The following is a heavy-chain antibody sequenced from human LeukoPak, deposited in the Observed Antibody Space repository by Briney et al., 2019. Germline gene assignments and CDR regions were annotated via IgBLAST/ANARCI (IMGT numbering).Heavy chain of an antibody. D-gene: IGHD2-21*01. V-gene: IGHV4-61*02. CDR1: GGSISSGSYY. J-gene: IGHJ4*02. CDR3: ASNRLAYCGGDCYSYYFDY. CDR2: IYTSGST. Sequence: SETLSLTCTVSGGSISSGSYYWSWIRQPAGKGLEWIGRIYTSGSTNYNPSLKSRVTISVDTSKNQFSLKLSSVTAADTAVYYCASNRLAYCGGDCYSYYFDYWGQGTLVTASS.